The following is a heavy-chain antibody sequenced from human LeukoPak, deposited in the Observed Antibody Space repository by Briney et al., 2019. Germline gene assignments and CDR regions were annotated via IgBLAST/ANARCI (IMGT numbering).Heavy chain of an antibody. CDR3: AREERVATTTIDY. Sequence: GGSLRLSCAASGFTFSSSAMSWVRQAPGKGLEWVSVISGSGGSTYYADPVKGRFTISRDNSKNTLYLQMNSLRAEDTAVYYCAREERVATTTIDYWGQGTLVTVSS. D-gene: IGHD5-12*01. J-gene: IGHJ4*02. V-gene: IGHV3-23*01. CDR2: ISGSGGST. CDR1: GFTFSSSA.